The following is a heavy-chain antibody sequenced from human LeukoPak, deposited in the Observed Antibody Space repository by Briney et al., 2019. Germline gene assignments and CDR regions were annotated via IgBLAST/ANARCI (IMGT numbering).Heavy chain of an antibody. CDR3: ARGPRRDSSGYFLNY. D-gene: IGHD3-22*01. Sequence: PGGSLRLSCAASGFTFSSYSMNWVRQAPGKGLEWVSSISSGSSYIYYADSVKGRFTISRDNAKNSLYLQMNSLRAEDTAVYYCARGPRRDSSGYFLNYWGQGTLVTVSS. CDR2: ISSGSSYI. J-gene: IGHJ4*02. CDR1: GFTFSSYS. V-gene: IGHV3-21*01.